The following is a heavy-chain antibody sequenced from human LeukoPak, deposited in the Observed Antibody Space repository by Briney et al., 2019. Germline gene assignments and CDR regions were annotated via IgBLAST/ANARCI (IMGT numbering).Heavy chain of an antibody. CDR2: ISWDGGST. D-gene: IGHD3-10*01. CDR1: GFTFDDYA. CDR3: AKAFGPGESGYFDY. V-gene: IGHV3-43D*04. J-gene: IGHJ4*01. Sequence: GGSLRLSCAASGFTFDDYAMHWVRQAPGKGLEWVSLISWDGGSTYYADSVKGRFTISRDNSKNSLYLQMNSLRAEDTALYYCAKAFGPGESGYFDYWGQGTLVTVSS.